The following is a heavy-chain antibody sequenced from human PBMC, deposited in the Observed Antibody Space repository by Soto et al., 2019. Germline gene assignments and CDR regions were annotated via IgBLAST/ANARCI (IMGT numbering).Heavy chain of an antibody. Sequence: ASVKVSCKASGYTFTSYYMHWVRQAPGQGLERMGIIKPTGGSTSYAQKFQGRVTMTRYTSTSTVYLELSSLTSEDTAVYYCARTFSDGLPIDYWGQGTLVTVSS. CDR3: ARTFSDGLPIDY. V-gene: IGHV1-46*01. D-gene: IGHD6-25*01. CDR2: IKPTGGST. CDR1: GYTFTSYY. J-gene: IGHJ4*02.